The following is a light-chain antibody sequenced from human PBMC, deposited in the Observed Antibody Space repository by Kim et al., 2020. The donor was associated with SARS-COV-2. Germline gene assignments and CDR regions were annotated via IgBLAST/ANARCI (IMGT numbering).Light chain of an antibody. CDR2: QDT. CDR1: KLADKY. CDR3: QAWDRSTKV. V-gene: IGLV3-1*01. Sequence: SYELTQPPSVSVSPGQTASITCSGDKLADKYACWYQQKPGQSPVLVIYQDTKRPSGIPERFSGSNSGNTATLTISGTQAMDEADYYCQAWDRSTKVFGTGTKVTVL. J-gene: IGLJ1*01.